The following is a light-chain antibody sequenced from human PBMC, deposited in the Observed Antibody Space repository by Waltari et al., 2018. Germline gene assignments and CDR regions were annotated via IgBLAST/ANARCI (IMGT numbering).Light chain of an antibody. CDR1: SSSIGSKT. Sequence: QSVLTQPPSASGTPGQRVTISCSGSSSSIGSKTVNWYQQLPGMAPKLLIYSNNQRPPGVPDRFSGSKSGTSASLAISGLQSEDEADYYCAAWEDSLKGVFGGGTKLTVL. V-gene: IGLV1-44*01. CDR2: SNN. J-gene: IGLJ2*01. CDR3: AAWEDSLKGV.